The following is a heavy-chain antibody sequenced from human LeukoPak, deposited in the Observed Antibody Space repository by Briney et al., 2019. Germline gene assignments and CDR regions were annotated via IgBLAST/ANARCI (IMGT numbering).Heavy chain of an antibody. Sequence: PSETLSLTCAVYGGSFSGYYWSWIRQPPGKGLGWIGEINHSGSTNYNPSLKSRVTISVDTSKNQFSLKLSSVTAADTAVYYCARFNDILTGYSNLGFDYWGQGTLVTVSS. V-gene: IGHV4-34*01. CDR2: INHSGST. CDR3: ARFNDILTGYSNLGFDY. D-gene: IGHD3-9*01. J-gene: IGHJ4*02. CDR1: GGSFSGYY.